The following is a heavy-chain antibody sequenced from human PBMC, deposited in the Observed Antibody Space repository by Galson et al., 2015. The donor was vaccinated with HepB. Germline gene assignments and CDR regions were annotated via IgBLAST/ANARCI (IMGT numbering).Heavy chain of an antibody. CDR2: IIPILGIA. CDR3: ARDPEFVGDYYGSGSYPSY. J-gene: IGHJ4*02. V-gene: IGHV1-69*04. D-gene: IGHD3-10*01. CDR1: GGTFSSYT. Sequence: SVKVSCKASGGTFSSYTISWMRQAPGQGLEWMGRIIPILGIANYAQKFQGRVTITADKSTSTAYMELSSLRSEDTAVYYCARDPEFVGDYYGSGSYPSYWGQGTLVTVSS.